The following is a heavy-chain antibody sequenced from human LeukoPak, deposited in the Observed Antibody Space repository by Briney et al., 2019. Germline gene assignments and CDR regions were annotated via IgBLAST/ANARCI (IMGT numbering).Heavy chain of an antibody. CDR2: LYYSGST. CDR1: GGSINGYF. CDR3: ARHFSSSSWTLDY. V-gene: IGHV4-59*08. D-gene: IGHD6-13*01. Sequence: PSETLSLTCTVSGGSINGYFWSWIRQPPGKGLEWIGYLYYSGSTNYNPSLKSRVTISLDMSKNQFSLKLTSVTAADTAVYYCARHFSSSSWTLDYWGQGTLVTVSS. J-gene: IGHJ4*02.